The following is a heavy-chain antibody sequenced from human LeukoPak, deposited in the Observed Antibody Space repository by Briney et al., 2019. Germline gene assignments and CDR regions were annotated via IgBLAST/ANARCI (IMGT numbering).Heavy chain of an antibody. J-gene: IGHJ4*02. V-gene: IGHV1-69*04. D-gene: IGHD3-16*02. CDR1: GGTFSSYA. CDR3: ARDPLVWGSYRPPDY. Sequence: AASVKVSCKASGGTFSSYAISWVRQAPGQGLEWMGRIIPILGIANYAQKFQGRVTITADKSTSTAYMELSSLRSEDTAVYYCARDPLVWGSYRPPDYWGQGTLVTVSS. CDR2: IIPILGIA.